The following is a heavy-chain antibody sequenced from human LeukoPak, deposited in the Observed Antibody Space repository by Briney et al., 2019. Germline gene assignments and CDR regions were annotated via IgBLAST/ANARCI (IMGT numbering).Heavy chain of an antibody. CDR1: GFTFSSYS. D-gene: IGHD6-25*01. V-gene: IGHV3-21*01. Sequence: GGSLRLSCAASGFTFSSYSMNWVRQAPGKGLEWVSSMSSSSSYIYYADSVKGRFTISRDNAKNSLYLQMNSLRAEDTAVYYCARVPEQRHWNFDYWGQGTLVTVSS. CDR2: MSSSSSYI. J-gene: IGHJ4*02. CDR3: ARVPEQRHWNFDY.